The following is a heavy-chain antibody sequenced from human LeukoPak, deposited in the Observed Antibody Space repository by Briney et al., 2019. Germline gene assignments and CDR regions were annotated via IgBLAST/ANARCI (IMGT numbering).Heavy chain of an antibody. J-gene: IGHJ5*02. V-gene: IGHV1-18*01. Sequence: ASVKVSCKASGYTFTNYGISWVRQAPGQGLEWMGWISADNGDTNYAQNLQDRVTMTTDTSTSTVYMELRGLRSDDTAVYYCARDWDCSGGACRDCFDPWGQGTLVTVSS. CDR3: ARDWDCSGGACRDCFDP. D-gene: IGHD2-15*01. CDR2: ISADNGDT. CDR1: GYTFTNYG.